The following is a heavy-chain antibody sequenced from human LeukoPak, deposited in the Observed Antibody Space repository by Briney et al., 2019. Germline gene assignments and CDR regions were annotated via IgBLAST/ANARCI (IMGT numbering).Heavy chain of an antibody. CDR3: ARVYDRDWYFDY. J-gene: IGHJ4*02. CDR1: GYSFTPYY. Sequence: ASVKVSCKASGYSFTPYYMHCVRQAPGQGLEWMGIIKPSGGSTSYAQKFQDRVTMTRDTSTSTVYMELSSLRSEDTAVYYCARVYDRDWYFDYWGQGTLVTVSS. D-gene: IGHD3/OR15-3a*01. CDR2: IKPSGGST. V-gene: IGHV1-46*01.